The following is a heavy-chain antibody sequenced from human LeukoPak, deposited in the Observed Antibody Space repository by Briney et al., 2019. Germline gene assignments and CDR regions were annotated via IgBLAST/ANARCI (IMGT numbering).Heavy chain of an antibody. CDR2: IYHSGST. CDR1: GGSISSSSW. CDR3: ARDISRWSGRLDY. J-gene: IGHJ4*02. Sequence: SGTLSLTCAVSGGSISSSSWWSWVRQPPGKGLEWIGEIYHSGSTNYNPSLKSRVTISVDKSKNQFSLKLSSVTAADTAVYYCARDISRWSGRLDYWGQGTLVTVSS. V-gene: IGHV4-4*02. D-gene: IGHD3-3*01.